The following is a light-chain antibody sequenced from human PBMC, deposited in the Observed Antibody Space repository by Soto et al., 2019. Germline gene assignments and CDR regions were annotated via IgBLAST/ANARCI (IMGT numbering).Light chain of an antibody. CDR3: VSFAGGTYV. CDR1: SSDVGAYIF. V-gene: IGLV2-8*01. Sequence: QSALTQPPSASGSPGKYVTISCTGTSSDVGAYIFVSWYQQHPGKAPKLMVYDVNRRPPGVPDRFFGSKSGNTASLTVSGLQAEDEADYYCVSFAGGTYVFGTGTKLTVL. J-gene: IGLJ1*01. CDR2: DVN.